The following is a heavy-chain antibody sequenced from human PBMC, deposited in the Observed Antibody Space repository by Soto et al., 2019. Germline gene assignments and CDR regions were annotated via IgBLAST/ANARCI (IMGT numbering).Heavy chain of an antibody. D-gene: IGHD3-22*01. J-gene: IGHJ4*02. CDR2: ISSSSSTI. Sequence: GGSLILSCAASGFTFSSYSRNWVRQAPGKGLEWVSYISSSSSTIYYADSVKGRFTISRDNAKNSLYLQMNSLRDEDTAVYYCARVIDKYYYDSSGYYSTPVFDYWGQGTLVTVSS. CDR1: GFTFSSYS. CDR3: ARVIDKYYYDSSGYYSTPVFDY. V-gene: IGHV3-48*02.